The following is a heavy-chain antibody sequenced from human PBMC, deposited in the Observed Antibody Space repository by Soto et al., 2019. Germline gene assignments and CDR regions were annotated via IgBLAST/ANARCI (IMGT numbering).Heavy chain of an antibody. CDR2: IYWDDDK. CDR3: AHSLGYCSGGSCRDEYFQH. CDR1: GFSLSTSGVG. Sequence: QITLKESGPTLVKPTQTLTLTCTFSGFSLSTSGVGVGWIRQPPGKALEWLALIYWDDDKRYSPSLKSRLTITNDTSKNQVVLTMTNMDPVDTATYSCAHSLGYCSGGSCRDEYFQHWGQGTLVTVSS. J-gene: IGHJ1*01. V-gene: IGHV2-5*02. D-gene: IGHD2-15*01.